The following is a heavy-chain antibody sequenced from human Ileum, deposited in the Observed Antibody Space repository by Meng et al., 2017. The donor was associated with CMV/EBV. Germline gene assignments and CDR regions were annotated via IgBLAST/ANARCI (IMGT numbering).Heavy chain of an antibody. Sequence: TSYDINWVRKATGQGLEWMGWMNPNSGNTGYAQKFQGRVTMTRNTSISTAYMELSSLRSEDTAVYYCARARKGGSPPRATYYYGMDVWGQGTTVTVSS. V-gene: IGHV1-8*01. CDR3: ARARKGGSPPRATYYYGMDV. CDR2: MNPNSGNT. CDR1: TSYD. D-gene: IGHD1-26*01. J-gene: IGHJ6*02.